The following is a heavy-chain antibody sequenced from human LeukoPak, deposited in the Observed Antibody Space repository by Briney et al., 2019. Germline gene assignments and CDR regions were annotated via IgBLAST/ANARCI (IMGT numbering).Heavy chain of an antibody. D-gene: IGHD3-22*01. J-gene: IGHJ4*02. CDR1: GYTFTSYA. CDR3: ASHPYYYDSSGYDWDLQYFDY. CDR2: INTNTGNP. Sequence: ASVKVSCKASGYTFTSYAMNWVRQAPGQGLEWMGWINTNTGNPTYAQGFTGRFVFSLDTSVSTAYLQISSLKAEDTAVYYCASHPYYYDSSGYDWDLQYFDYWGQGTLVTVSS. V-gene: IGHV7-4-1*02.